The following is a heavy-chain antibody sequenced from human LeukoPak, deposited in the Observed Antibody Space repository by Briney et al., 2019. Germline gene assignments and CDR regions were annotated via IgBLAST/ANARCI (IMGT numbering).Heavy chain of an antibody. CDR2: IYSSGST. Sequence: SETLSLTCTVSGGSISSYYWSWIRQPPGKGLEWIGYIYSSGSTNYSPSHKSRVTISVDTSKNQFSLKLYSVTAADTAVYYCARRYSGYGNAFDIWGQGTMVTVSS. D-gene: IGHD5-12*01. V-gene: IGHV4-59*08. CDR3: ARRYSGYGNAFDI. J-gene: IGHJ3*02. CDR1: GGSISSYY.